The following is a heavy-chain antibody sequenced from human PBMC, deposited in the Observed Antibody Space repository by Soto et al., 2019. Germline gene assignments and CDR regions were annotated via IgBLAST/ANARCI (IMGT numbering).Heavy chain of an antibody. CDR2: MSYDGSNE. V-gene: IGHV3-30*18. Sequence: QVQLVESGGGVVQPGRSLRLSCAASGFTFSHYAMHWVRQAPGKGLEWVALMSYDGSNEYYADSVKGRFTISRANSKNPHYLQMNGLRAEDTSVYYSAKDGSHNVDYWGQGTLVTVSS. D-gene: IGHD1-26*01. CDR1: GFTFSHYA. J-gene: IGHJ4*02. CDR3: AKDGSHNVDY.